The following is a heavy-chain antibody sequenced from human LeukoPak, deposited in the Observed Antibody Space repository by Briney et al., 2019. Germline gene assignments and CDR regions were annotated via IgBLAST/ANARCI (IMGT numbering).Heavy chain of an antibody. Sequence: VASVKVSCKASGGTFSSYAISWVRQTPGQGLEWMGRIIPIFGTANYAQKFQGGVTITTDESTSTAYMELSSLRSEDTAVYYCARDHRYSSGWYVGYWGQGTLVTVSS. CDR2: IIPIFGTA. V-gene: IGHV1-69*05. J-gene: IGHJ4*02. CDR1: GGTFSSYA. CDR3: ARDHRYSSGWYVGY. D-gene: IGHD6-19*01.